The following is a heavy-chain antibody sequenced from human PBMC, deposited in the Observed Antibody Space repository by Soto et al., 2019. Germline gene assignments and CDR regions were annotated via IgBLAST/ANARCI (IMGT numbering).Heavy chain of an antibody. V-gene: IGHV3-7*01. D-gene: IGHD6-6*01. Sequence: EVQLVESGGGLVQPGGSLSLSCEASGFTFGAIGMGWFRQAPGKGLEWVANIKQDGSEENYVDSVKGRFTISRDNAKNALYLQMNSLRVEDTAVYYCAREIAARLWGKGTTVTVSS. CDR2: IKQDGSEE. CDR1: GFTFGAIG. J-gene: IGHJ6*04. CDR3: AREIAARL.